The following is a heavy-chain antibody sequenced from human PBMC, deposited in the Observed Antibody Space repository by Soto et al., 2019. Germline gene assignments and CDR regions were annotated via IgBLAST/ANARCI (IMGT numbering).Heavy chain of an antibody. D-gene: IGHD5-12*01. V-gene: IGHV3-30*18. J-gene: IGHJ4*02. CDR1: GFTFRNYV. CDR3: TKDRATHRNY. CDR2: ISSDGSNK. Sequence: QVQLVESGGGVVQPGRSLSLSCAASGFTFRNYVMHWVRQAPGKGLEWVAVISSDGSNKYYADSVKGRFTISRDNSKNTLYLQMNSLRIEDTAVYYCTKDRATHRNYWCQGTLDTVSS.